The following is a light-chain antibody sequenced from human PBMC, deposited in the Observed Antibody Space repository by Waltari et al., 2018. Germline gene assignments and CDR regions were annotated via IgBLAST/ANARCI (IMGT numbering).Light chain of an antibody. CDR3: QHYVTLPAT. CDR2: DAS. CDR1: QSLSRP. J-gene: IGKJ1*01. Sequence: EIVLTQSPGTLSLSPGERATLSCRTSQSLSRPLAWYQQKPGQAPRLLIYDASRRATGIPDRFIGSGSGTDFSLTISRLEPEDFAVYYCQHYVTLPATFGQGTKVQIK. V-gene: IGKV3-20*01.